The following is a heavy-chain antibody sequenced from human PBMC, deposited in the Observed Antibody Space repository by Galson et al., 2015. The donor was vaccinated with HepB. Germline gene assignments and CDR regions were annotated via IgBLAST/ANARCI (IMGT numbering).Heavy chain of an antibody. Sequence: QSGAEVKEPGASVKVSCKTSGYRFTDYGISWVRQVPGQGLEYVGWISPYGGDTVYAQKFQGRVTMTTDTSTTTVYMELRSLKVGDTAVYYCARDHGFGDSLPDPWGQGTLVAVSA. CDR2: ISPYGGDT. D-gene: IGHD3-10*01. CDR1: GYRFTDYG. CDR3: ARDHGFGDSLPDP. J-gene: IGHJ5*02. V-gene: IGHV1-18*01.